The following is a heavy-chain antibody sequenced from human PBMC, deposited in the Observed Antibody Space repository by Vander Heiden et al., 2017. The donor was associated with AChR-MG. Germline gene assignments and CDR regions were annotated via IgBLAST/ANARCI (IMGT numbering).Heavy chain of an antibody. V-gene: IGHV3-74*01. Sequence: EVQLVESGGGLVQPGGSLRLPCAASGFTFSTYWTHWVRQTPGKGLVWVSRIKSDGRTTTYTESVKGRFTISRDNAKNTVYLQMNSLSDEDTAVYYCARASASLSYAFDVWGQGTMVTVSS. CDR1: GFTFSTYW. J-gene: IGHJ3*01. CDR3: ARASASLSYAFDV. CDR2: IKSDGRTT.